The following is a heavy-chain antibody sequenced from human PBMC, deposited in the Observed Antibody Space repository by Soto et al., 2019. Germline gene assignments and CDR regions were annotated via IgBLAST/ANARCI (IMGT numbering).Heavy chain of an antibody. J-gene: IGHJ5*02. CDR1: GFTFSNYA. CDR2: IVRNGGST. CDR3: VKEGYYYDSSGYYYAWFDP. Sequence: GGSLRLSCSASGFTFSNYAMHWVRQAPGKGLEYVSAIVRNGGSTYYADSVKGRFTISRDNSKNTLYLQMSSLRAEDTAVYYCVKEGYYYDSSGYYYAWFDPWGQGTLVTVSS. D-gene: IGHD3-22*01. V-gene: IGHV3-64D*06.